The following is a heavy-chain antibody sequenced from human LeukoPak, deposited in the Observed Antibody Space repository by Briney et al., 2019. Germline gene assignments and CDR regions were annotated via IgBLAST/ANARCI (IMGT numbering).Heavy chain of an antibody. J-gene: IGHJ6*02. CDR3: ISSGLREYQYYGMDV. D-gene: IGHD2-2*01. Sequence: GGSLRLSCAASGFTARGSAIHWVRQASGKGLEWIGHIRSKANNYATAYIASVKGRFSLSRDDSKTMAFLQMNSLETEDTAVYYCISSGLREYQYYGMDVWGQGTTVTVSS. CDR1: GFTARGSA. V-gene: IGHV3-73*01. CDR2: IRSKANNYAT.